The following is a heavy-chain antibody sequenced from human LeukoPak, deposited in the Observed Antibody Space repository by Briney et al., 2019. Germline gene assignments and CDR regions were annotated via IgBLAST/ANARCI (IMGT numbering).Heavy chain of an antibody. D-gene: IGHD2-2*01. V-gene: IGHV4-61*02. Sequence: PSETLSLTCTVSGGSISSGSYYWSWIRQPAGKGLEWIGRIYTSGSTNYNPSLKSRVTISVDTSKNQFSLKLSSVTAADTAAYYCARALVVPAAIGDAFDIWGQGTMVTVSS. CDR3: ARALVVPAAIGDAFDI. J-gene: IGHJ3*02. CDR1: GGSISSGSYY. CDR2: IYTSGST.